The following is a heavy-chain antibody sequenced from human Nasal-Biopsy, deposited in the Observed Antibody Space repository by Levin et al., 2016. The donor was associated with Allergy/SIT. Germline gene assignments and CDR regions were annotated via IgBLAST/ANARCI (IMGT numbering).Heavy chain of an antibody. D-gene: IGHD3-16*01. CDR1: GFSLNDYW. Sequence: GESLKISCAASGFSLNDYWMNWVRQAPGKGLEWVANMEPRGGEENYVDSVMGRFTISRDTAKNLLFLQMDSLRVEDTGIYYCARDADEFGLWGQGTLVTVSP. CDR2: MEPRGGEE. J-gene: IGHJ4*02. V-gene: IGHV3-7*04. CDR3: ARDADEFGL.